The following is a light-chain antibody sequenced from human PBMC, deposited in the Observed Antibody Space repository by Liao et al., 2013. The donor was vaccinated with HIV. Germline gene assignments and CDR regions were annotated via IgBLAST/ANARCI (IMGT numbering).Light chain of an antibody. J-gene: IGLJ2*01. CDR3: QVWDSSSDHRV. Sequence: SYELTQPPSVSVSPGQTASITCSGDKLGDKYACWYQQKPGQSPVLVIYQDVKRPSGIPGRFSGSNSGNTATLTISRVEAGDEADYYCQVWDSSSDHRVFGGGTKLTVL. CDR1: KLGDKY. V-gene: IGLV3-1*01. CDR2: QDV.